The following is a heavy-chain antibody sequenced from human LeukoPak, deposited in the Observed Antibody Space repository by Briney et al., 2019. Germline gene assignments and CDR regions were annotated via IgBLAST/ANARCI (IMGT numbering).Heavy chain of an antibody. D-gene: IGHD6-13*01. J-gene: IGHJ6*03. V-gene: IGHV1-46*01. CDR2: INPSGGST. CDR3: ARAGIAAAGTRIYYYYYYMDV. Sequence: ASVKVSCKASGYTFTSYYMHWVRQAPGQGLEWMGIINPSGGSTSYAQKFQGRVTMTRDMSTSTVYMELSSLRSEDTAVYYCARAGIAAAGTRIYYYYYYMDVWGKGTTVTISS. CDR1: GYTFTSYY.